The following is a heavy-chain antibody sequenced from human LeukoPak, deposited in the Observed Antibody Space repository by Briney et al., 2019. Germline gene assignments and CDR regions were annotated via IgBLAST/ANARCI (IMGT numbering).Heavy chain of an antibody. CDR1: GFTFSSYW. CDR3: ARDNYYDSSGFLFHNY. V-gene: IGHV3-74*01. CDR2: INTDGSST. J-gene: IGHJ4*02. Sequence: GGSLRLSCAASGFTFSSYWMHWVRQAPGKGLVWVSRINTDGSSTYYADSVKGRFTISRDSSKNTLFLQMNSLRAEDTAVYYCARDNYYDSSGFLFHNYWGQGTLVTVSS. D-gene: IGHD3-22*01.